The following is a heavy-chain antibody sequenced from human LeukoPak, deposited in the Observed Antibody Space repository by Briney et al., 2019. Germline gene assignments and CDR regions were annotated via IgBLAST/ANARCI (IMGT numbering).Heavy chain of an antibody. V-gene: IGHV4-59*11. Sequence: SETLSLTCTVSGGSISSHYWSWIRQPPGKGLEWIGYIYYSGSTNYNPPLKSRVTISVDTSKNQFSLRLNSVTAAGTAVYYCARWYGSGFNWFDPWGQGILVTVSS. CDR1: GGSISSHY. J-gene: IGHJ5*02. D-gene: IGHD6-19*01. CDR2: IYYSGST. CDR3: ARWYGSGFNWFDP.